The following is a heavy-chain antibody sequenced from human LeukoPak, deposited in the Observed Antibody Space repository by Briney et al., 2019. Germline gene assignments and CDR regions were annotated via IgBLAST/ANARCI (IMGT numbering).Heavy chain of an antibody. J-gene: IGHJ3*02. CDR1: GGSISGYY. CDR2: IYSSGST. D-gene: IGHD6-6*01. Sequence: SETLSLTCTVSGGSISGYYWNWIRQPAGQGLEWIGRIYSSGSTDYNPSLKSRVTVSVDTSKNQFSLRLKSVTAADTALYYCARRSGGSSASAFDIWGQGTMVTVSS. V-gene: IGHV4-4*07. CDR3: ARRSGGSSASAFDI.